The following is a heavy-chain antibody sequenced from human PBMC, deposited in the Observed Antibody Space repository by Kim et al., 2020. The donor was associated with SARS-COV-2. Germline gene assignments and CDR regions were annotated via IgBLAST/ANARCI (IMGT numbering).Heavy chain of an antibody. Sequence: GGSLRLSCAASGFTFSDYYMSWIRQAPGKGLEWLSYISGSGATIYYADSVRGRFTISRDNAQNSLYLQMNSLRADDTAVYHCARAGQRIGHPPVGAGDYWGRGALVTVSS. CDR2: ISGSGATI. V-gene: IGHV3-11*01. CDR3: ARAGQRIGHPPVGAGDY. CDR1: GFTFSDYY. J-gene: IGHJ4*02. D-gene: IGHD1-26*01.